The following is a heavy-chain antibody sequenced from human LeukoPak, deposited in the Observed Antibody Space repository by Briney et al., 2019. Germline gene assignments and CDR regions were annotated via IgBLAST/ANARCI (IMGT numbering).Heavy chain of an antibody. D-gene: IGHD6-6*01. V-gene: IGHV3-49*04. CDR1: GFTFGDYA. Sequence: GGSLRLSCTASGFTFGDYAMSWVRQAPGKGLEWVGFIRSKAYGGTTEYAAFVKGRFTISRDDSKSIAYLQMNSLKTEDTAVYYCTSSSSRADYWGQGTLVTVSS. CDR2: IRSKAYGGTT. CDR3: TSSSSRADY. J-gene: IGHJ4*02.